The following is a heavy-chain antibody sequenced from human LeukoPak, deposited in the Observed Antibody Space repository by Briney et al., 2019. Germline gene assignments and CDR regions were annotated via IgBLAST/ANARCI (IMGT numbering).Heavy chain of an antibody. J-gene: IGHJ6*03. D-gene: IGHD3-10*01. Sequence: GASVKVSCKASGYTFTSYGISWVRQAPGQGLEWMGGIIPIFGTANYAQKFQGRVTITADKSTSTAYMELSSLRSEDTAVYYCARAQNYYGSGLAVPNTALGKAIYYMDVWGKGTTVTVSS. CDR3: ARAQNYYGSGLAVPNTALGKAIYYMDV. V-gene: IGHV1-69*06. CDR2: IIPIFGTA. CDR1: GYTFTSYG.